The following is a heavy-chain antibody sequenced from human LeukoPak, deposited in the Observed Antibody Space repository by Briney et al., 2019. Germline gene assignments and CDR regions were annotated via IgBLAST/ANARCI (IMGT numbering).Heavy chain of an antibody. Sequence: SETLSLTCTVSGGSISSSSYYWGWIRQPPGKGLEWIGSIYYSGSTYYNPSLKSRVTISVDTSKNQFSLKLSSVTAADTAVYYCARDRGRITGDYWGQGTLVTVSS. CDR1: GGSISSSSYY. CDR2: IYYSGST. V-gene: IGHV4-39*07. CDR3: ARDRGRITGDY. D-gene: IGHD3-10*01. J-gene: IGHJ4*02.